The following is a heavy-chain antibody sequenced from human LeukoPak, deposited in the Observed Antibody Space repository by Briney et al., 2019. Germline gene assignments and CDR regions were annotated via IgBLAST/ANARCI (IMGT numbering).Heavy chain of an antibody. D-gene: IGHD3-22*01. V-gene: IGHV1-46*01. CDR3: ASAPSPYYFDSSGPYGY. J-gene: IGHJ4*02. CDR2: INPSGGST. CDR1: GYTFTIYY. Sequence: ASVTVSCKASGYTFTIYYMHWVRQAPGQGLEWMGIINPSGGSTSYAQKFQGRVTMTRDTSMSTVYMELSSLRSEDTAVYYCASAPSPYYFDSSGPYGYWGQGTRVT.